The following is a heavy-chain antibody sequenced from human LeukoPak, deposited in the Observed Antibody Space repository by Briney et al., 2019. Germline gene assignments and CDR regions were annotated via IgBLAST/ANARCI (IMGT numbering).Heavy chain of an antibody. CDR3: ARGDKAMVTLKMFHFDS. J-gene: IGHJ4*02. Sequence: PGGSLRLSCAASGFTFTSYGMNWVRQAPGKGLEWVSSISSGSTYIYYTDSVKGRFTISRDDAQNSLYLQMNSLRAEDTAVYYCARGDKAMVTLKMFHFDSWGREPWSPSPQ. CDR1: GFTFTSYG. CDR2: ISSGSTYI. D-gene: IGHD5-18*01. V-gene: IGHV3-21*01.